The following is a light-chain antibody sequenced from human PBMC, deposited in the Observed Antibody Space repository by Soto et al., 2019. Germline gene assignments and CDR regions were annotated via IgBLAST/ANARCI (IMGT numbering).Light chain of an antibody. V-gene: IGKV3-20*01. CDR1: QSVSSY. CDR3: QQYGGSSWT. CDR2: GGS. J-gene: IGKJ1*01. Sequence: EIVLTQSPATLSLSPGERATLSCRASQSVSSYLAWYQQKPGQAPRLLIYGGSSRATGIPDRFSGSGSGTDFTLTISRLEPEDFAVYYCQQYGGSSWTFGQGTKVDIK.